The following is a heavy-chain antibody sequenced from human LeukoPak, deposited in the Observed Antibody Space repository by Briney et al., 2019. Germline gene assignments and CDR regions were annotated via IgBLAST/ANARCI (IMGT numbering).Heavy chain of an antibody. D-gene: IGHD1-26*01. J-gene: IGHJ4*02. V-gene: IGHV1-24*01. Sequence: ASVKVSCKVSGYTLTELSMHWVRQAPGKGLEWMGGFDPEDGETIYAQKFQGRVTMTEDTSTGTAYMELSSLRSEDTAVYYCATEVGATGGFDYWGQGTLVTVSS. CDR1: GYTLTELS. CDR3: ATEVGATGGFDY. CDR2: FDPEDGET.